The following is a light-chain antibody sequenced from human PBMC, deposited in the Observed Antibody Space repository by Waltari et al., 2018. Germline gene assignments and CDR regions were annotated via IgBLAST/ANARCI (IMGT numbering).Light chain of an antibody. CDR1: QSISSY. Sequence: DIQMTQSPSSLSASVVDRVTITCRASQSISSYLNWYQQKPGKAPKLLSYAASSLQSGVPSRFSGSGSGTDFTLTISRLQPEDFATYYCQQSYSTPPTFGQGTKLEIK. CDR2: AAS. J-gene: IGKJ2*01. V-gene: IGKV1-39*01. CDR3: QQSYSTPPT.